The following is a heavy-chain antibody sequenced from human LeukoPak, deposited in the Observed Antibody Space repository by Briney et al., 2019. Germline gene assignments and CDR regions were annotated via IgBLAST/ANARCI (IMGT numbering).Heavy chain of an antibody. Sequence: GGSLRLSCAASGFTFSSYALSWVRQAPGKGLEWVSAISGSGGSTYYADSVKGRFTISRDNSKNTLYLQMNSLRAEDTAVYYCAKNREYSSSFLDYWGQGTLVTVSS. V-gene: IGHV3-23*01. CDR3: AKNREYSSSFLDY. CDR2: ISGSGGST. D-gene: IGHD6-6*01. J-gene: IGHJ4*02. CDR1: GFTFSSYA.